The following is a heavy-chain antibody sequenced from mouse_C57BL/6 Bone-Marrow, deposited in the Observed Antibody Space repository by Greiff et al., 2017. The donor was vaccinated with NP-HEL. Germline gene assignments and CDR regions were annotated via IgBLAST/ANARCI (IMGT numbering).Heavy chain of an antibody. V-gene: IGHV1-22*01. D-gene: IGHD1-1*01. J-gene: IGHJ2*01. CDR1: GYTFTDYN. Sequence: EVQLQQSGPELVKPGASVKMSCKASGYTFTDYNMHWVKQSHGKSLEWIGYINPNNGGTSYNQKFKGKATLTVNKSSSTAYMALRSLTSEDSAVYYCANYYGSSLDYWGQGTTLTVSS. CDR2: INPNNGGT. CDR3: ANYYGSSLDY.